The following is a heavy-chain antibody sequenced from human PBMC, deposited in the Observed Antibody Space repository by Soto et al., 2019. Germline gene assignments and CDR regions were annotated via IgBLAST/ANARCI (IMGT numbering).Heavy chain of an antibody. V-gene: IGHV4-34*01. D-gene: IGHD3-10*01. J-gene: IGHJ4*02. CDR3: ARRYGSGKYYFDF. Sequence: PSETLSLTCAAYGGSFSGHYCSWARQPPGKGLEWIGEINYSETTNYNPSLESPVTVSVDSFKNQCTLKVTSVTAADTAVYYCARRYGSGKYYFDFWGQGTPVTVSS. CDR2: INYSETT. CDR1: GGSFSGHY.